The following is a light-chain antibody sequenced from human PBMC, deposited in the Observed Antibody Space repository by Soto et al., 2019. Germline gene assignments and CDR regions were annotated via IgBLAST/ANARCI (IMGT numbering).Light chain of an antibody. J-gene: IGKJ2*01. CDR3: QQYDNSPMYT. V-gene: IGKV1-33*01. CDR1: QDISNY. CDR2: DAS. Sequence: DIQMTQSPSSLSASVGDRVTITCQASQDISNYLNWYQQKPGKAPKLLIYDASNLETGVPSRFCESGSGTDFTFTISSLQPEDIATYYCQQYDNSPMYTFGQGTKLEIK.